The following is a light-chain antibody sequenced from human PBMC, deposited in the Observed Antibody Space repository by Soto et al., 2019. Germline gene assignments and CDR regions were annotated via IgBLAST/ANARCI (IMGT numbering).Light chain of an antibody. CDR2: EVS. CDR3: SSYGGSNTVV. Sequence: QSVLTQPPSASGSPGQSFTISCTGSSSDVGGYNYVSWYQQHPGKAPKLLIYEVSKRPSGVPDRLSGSKSGNTASLTVSGLQAEDAAYYYCSSYGGSNTVVFGGGTKLNVL. V-gene: IGLV2-8*01. J-gene: IGLJ2*01. CDR1: SSDVGGYNY.